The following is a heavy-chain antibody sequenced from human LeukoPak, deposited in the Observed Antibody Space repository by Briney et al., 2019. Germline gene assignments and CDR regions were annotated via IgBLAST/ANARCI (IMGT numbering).Heavy chain of an antibody. D-gene: IGHD2-15*01. CDR3: ARDQDRDIVVVVAATGESGFDY. J-gene: IGHJ4*02. Sequence: GGALRLSCAPSGVTFSSYIMSCVRQAPRKGRECVSYIIIISSTIYYAHSVKGRFTISRDNAKNSLYLQMNSLRDEDTAVYYCARDQDRDIVVVVAATGESGFDYWGQGTLVTVSS. V-gene: IGHV3-48*02. CDR1: GVTFSSYI. CDR2: IIIISSTI.